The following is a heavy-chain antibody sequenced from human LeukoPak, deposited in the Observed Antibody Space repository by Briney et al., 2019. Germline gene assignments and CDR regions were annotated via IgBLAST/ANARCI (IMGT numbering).Heavy chain of an antibody. CDR2: IYSSGTT. CDR1: GDSISSSSYY. D-gene: IGHD2-8*02. CDR3: VRHRRYTTGSEEFDF. J-gene: IGHJ4*02. Sequence: SETLSLTCTVSGDSISSSSYYGGWIRQPPGKGLEWIGSIYSSGTTYYNPSLKSRVTISVDTSMNHFFLNLISVTAADTAVYYCVRHRRYTTGSEEFDFWGQGTLVTVSS. V-gene: IGHV4-39*01.